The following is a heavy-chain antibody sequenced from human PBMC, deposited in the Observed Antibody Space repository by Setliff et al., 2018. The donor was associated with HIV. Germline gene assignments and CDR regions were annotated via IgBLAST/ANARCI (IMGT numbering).Heavy chain of an antibody. Sequence: GASVKVSCKASGGTLSSHAISWVRQAPGQGLEWMGGIIPIFGSANHAQKFKDRVTITADESTNTVYMELSSLRSEDTAVYYCAREIAVARNWFDPWGQGTLVTVSS. D-gene: IGHD6-19*01. CDR2: IIPIFGSA. V-gene: IGHV1-69*13. CDR3: AREIAVARNWFDP. J-gene: IGHJ5*02. CDR1: GGTLSSHA.